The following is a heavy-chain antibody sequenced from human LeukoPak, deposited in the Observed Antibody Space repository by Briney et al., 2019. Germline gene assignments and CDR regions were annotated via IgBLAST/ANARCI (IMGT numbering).Heavy chain of an antibody. CDR1: GFTFSSYG. V-gene: IGHV3-30*03. J-gene: IGHJ4*02. CDR2: ISYDGINK. CDR3: ASGRRLAAPLTTIEGH. Sequence: PGRSLRLSCAASGFTFSSYGMHWVRQAPGKGLEWVAGISYDGINKPYADSVKGRFTISRDNSQNMVYLQVNSVRIEDTAVYYCASGRRLAAPLTTIEGHWGQGTLVTVSS. D-gene: IGHD6-6*01.